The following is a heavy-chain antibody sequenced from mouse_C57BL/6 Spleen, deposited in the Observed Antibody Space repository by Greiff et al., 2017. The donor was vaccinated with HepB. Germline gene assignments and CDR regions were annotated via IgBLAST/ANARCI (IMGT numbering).Heavy chain of an antibody. CDR2: INPSNGGT. CDR1: GYTFTSYW. CDR3: AREVYYGSSYYAMDY. V-gene: IGHV1-53*01. D-gene: IGHD1-1*01. J-gene: IGHJ4*01. Sequence: QVQLQQSGTELVKPGASVKLSCKASGYTFTSYWMHWVKQRPGQGLEWIGNINPSNGGTNYNEKFKSKATLTVDKSSSTAYMQLSSLTSEDSAVYYCAREVYYGSSYYAMDYGGQGTSVTVSS.